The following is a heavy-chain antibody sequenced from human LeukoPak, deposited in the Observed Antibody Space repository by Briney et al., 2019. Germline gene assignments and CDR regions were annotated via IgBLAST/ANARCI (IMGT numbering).Heavy chain of an antibody. J-gene: IGHJ5*02. CDR2: IYTSGST. D-gene: IGHD1-14*01. Sequence: PSETLSLTCSVSGGSITGYYWSWIRQPAGKGLEWIGRIYTSGSTNYNPSLKSRVTMSFDTSKDQFSLKLSSVTAADTAVYYCARGSPTTNKGDYGWFDPWGQGTLVTVSS. CDR3: ARGSPTTNKGDYGWFDP. V-gene: IGHV4-4*07. CDR1: GGSITGYY.